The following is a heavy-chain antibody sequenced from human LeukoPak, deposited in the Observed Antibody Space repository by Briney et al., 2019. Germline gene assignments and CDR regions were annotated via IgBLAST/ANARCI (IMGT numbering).Heavy chain of an antibody. CDR2: IYHSGST. CDR1: GGSISSSNW. V-gene: IGHV4-4*02. J-gene: IGHJ4*02. CDR3: ARGLWFGDENPPYFDY. Sequence: PSGTLSLTCAVSGGSISSSNWWSWVRQPPGKGLEWIGEIYHSGSTNYNPSLKSRVTISVDTSKNQFSLKLSSVTAADTAVYNCARGLWFGDENPPYFDYWGQGTLVTVSS. D-gene: IGHD3-10*01.